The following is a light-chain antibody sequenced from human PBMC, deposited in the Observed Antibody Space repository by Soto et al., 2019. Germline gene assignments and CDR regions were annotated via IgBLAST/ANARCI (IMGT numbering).Light chain of an antibody. Sequence: QSVLTQPPSASGTPGQRVTISCSGSSSNIGSNTVNWYQQLPGTAPKLLIYSNNQRPSGVPDRFSGSKSGTSASLAISGLQSEDEGDYYGAAGDDSLNGLAVFGGGTQLTVL. J-gene: IGLJ7*01. CDR3: AAGDDSLNGLAV. V-gene: IGLV1-44*01. CDR2: SNN. CDR1: SSNIGSNT.